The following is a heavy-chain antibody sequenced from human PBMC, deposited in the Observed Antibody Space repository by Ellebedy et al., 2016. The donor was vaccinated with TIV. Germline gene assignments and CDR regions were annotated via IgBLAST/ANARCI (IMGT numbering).Heavy chain of an antibody. CDR3: AREASGSYSLDY. Sequence: GGSLRLSXAASGFTFSSYAMPCVCQAPGKGLEWVAVISYDGSNKYYADSVKGRFTISRDNSKNTLCLQMNSLRAEDTAVYYCAREASGSYSLDYWGQGTLVTVSS. D-gene: IGHD1-26*01. J-gene: IGHJ4*02. CDR1: GFTFSSYA. V-gene: IGHV3-30-3*01. CDR2: ISYDGSNK.